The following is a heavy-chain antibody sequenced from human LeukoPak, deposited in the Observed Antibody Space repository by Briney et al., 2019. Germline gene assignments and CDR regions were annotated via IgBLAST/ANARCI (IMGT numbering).Heavy chain of an antibody. CDR2: INHSGST. CDR3: ARRFGNYGAMDY. D-gene: IGHD4/OR15-4a*01. V-gene: IGHV4-34*01. J-gene: IGHJ4*02. CDR1: GGSFSGYY. Sequence: SETLSLTCAVYGGSFSGYYWSWIRQPPGKGLEWIGEINHSGSTNYNPSLKSRVTISVDTSKNQFSLKLSSVTAADTAVYYCARRFGNYGAMDYWGQGTLVTVSS.